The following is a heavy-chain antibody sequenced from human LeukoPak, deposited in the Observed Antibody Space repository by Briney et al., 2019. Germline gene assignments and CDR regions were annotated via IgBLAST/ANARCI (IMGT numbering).Heavy chain of an antibody. D-gene: IGHD5-18*01. CDR1: GGPISSGDYY. J-gene: IGHJ4*02. Sequence: SETLSLTCTVSGGPISSGDYYWSWIRQPPGKGLEWIGYIYYSGSTYYNPSLKSRLTISVDTSKNQFSLKLSSVTAADTAVYYCARGVYIYGTPSAHDYWGQGTLVTVSS. CDR3: ARGVYIYGTPSAHDY. CDR2: IYYSGST. V-gene: IGHV4-30-4*01.